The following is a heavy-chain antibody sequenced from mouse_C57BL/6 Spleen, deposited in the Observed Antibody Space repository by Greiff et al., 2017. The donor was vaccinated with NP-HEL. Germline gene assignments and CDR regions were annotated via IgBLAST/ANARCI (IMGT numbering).Heavy chain of an antibody. V-gene: IGHV1-76*01. Sequence: VQLQQSGAELVRPGASVKLSCKASGYTFTDYYINWVKQRPGQGLEWIARIYPGSGNTYYNEKFKGKATLTAEKSSSTAYMQLSSLTSEDSAVYFCAKDYYGSSDYWGQGTTLTVSS. D-gene: IGHD1-1*01. CDR2: IYPGSGNT. J-gene: IGHJ2*01. CDR1: GYTFTDYY. CDR3: AKDYYGSSDY.